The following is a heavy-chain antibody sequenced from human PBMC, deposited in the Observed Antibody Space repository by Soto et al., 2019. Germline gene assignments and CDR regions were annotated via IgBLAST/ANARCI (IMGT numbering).Heavy chain of an antibody. CDR3: ARGRGGSGSTKFDY. CDR1: GGTFSSYA. CDR2: IIPIFGTA. Sequence: ASVKVSCKASGGTFSSYAISWVRQAPGQGLEWMGGIIPIFGTANYAQKFQGRVTITADESTSTAYMELSSLRPEDTAVYYCARGRGGSGSTKFDYWGQGTLVTVSS. V-gene: IGHV1-69*13. J-gene: IGHJ4*02. D-gene: IGHD6-19*01.